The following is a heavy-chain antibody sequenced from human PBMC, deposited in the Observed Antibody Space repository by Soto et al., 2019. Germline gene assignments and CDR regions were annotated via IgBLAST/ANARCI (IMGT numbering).Heavy chain of an antibody. V-gene: IGHV1-3*01. J-gene: IGHJ5*02. Sequence: QVQLVQSGAEVKKPGASVKISCKASGYTFTRYTMNWVRQAPGQRLEWMGWINPDNGNTKSSQKFQDRVIITRDTSASTAYMDLSRLRSADTAVYYCARGIATGQLDPWGQGTLVTVSS. CDR1: GYTFTRYT. CDR2: INPDNGNT. CDR3: ARGIATGQLDP. D-gene: IGHD2-15*01.